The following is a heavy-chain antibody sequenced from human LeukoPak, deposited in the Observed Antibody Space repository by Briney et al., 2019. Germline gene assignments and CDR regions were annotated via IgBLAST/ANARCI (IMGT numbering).Heavy chain of an antibody. CDR1: GFTFSSYA. CDR3: ARAPLLYYRGGNAFDI. D-gene: IGHD3-10*01. V-gene: IGHV3-30*04. CDR2: ISYDGSNK. J-gene: IGHJ3*02. Sequence: GGSLRLSCAASGFTFSSYAMHWVRQAPGKGLEWVAVISYDGSNKYYADSVKGRFTISRDNSKNTLYLQMNSLRAEDTAVYYCARAPLLYYRGGNAFDIWGQGTMVTVSS.